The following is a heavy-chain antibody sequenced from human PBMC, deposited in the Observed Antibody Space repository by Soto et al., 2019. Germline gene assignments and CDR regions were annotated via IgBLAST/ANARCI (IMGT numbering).Heavy chain of an antibody. CDR2: IIPIFGTA. D-gene: IGHD3-22*01. CDR3: ARIHYDSSGYYGRVADY. CDR1: GGTFSSYA. J-gene: IGHJ4*02. Sequence: QVQLVQSGAEVKKPGSSVKVSCKASGGTFSSYAISWVRQAPGQGLEWMGGIIPIFGTANYAQKFQGRVTITADESMSTAYMELSSLRSEDTAVYYCARIHYDSSGYYGRVADYWGQGTLVTVSS. V-gene: IGHV1-69*01.